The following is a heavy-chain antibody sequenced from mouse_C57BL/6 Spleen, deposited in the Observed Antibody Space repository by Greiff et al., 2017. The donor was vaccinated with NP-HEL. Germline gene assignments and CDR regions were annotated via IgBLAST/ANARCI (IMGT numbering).Heavy chain of an antibody. CDR3: ARLVIYYYGSSAMDY. V-gene: IGHV1-85*01. J-gene: IGHJ4*01. CDR1: GYTFTSYD. Sequence: QVQLQQSGPELVKPGASVKLSCKASGYTFTSYDINWVKQRPGQGLEWIGWIYPRDGSTKYNEKFKGKATLTVDTSSSTAYMELHSLTSEDSAVYFCARLVIYYYGSSAMDYWGQGTSVTVSS. D-gene: IGHD1-1*01. CDR2: IYPRDGST.